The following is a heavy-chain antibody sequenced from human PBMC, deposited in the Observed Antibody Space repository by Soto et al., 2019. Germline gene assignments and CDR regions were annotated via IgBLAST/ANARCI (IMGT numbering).Heavy chain of an antibody. CDR3: CVVKRLDQYSTSGYWFDP. Sequence: GGSLRLSCAASGFTFSHAWMSWVRQAPGKGLEWVGRIKSKADGETKDYGAPVRGRFTISRDDAKDTLYLQMNSLRIEDTAVYYCCVVKRLDQYSTSGYWFDPWGPGTLVTVSS. CDR2: IKSKADGETK. V-gene: IGHV3-15*01. D-gene: IGHD2-15*01. J-gene: IGHJ5*02. CDR1: GFTFSHAW.